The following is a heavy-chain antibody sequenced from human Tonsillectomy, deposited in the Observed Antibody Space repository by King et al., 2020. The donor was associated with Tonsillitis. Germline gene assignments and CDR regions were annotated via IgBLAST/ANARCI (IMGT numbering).Heavy chain of an antibody. CDR2: IYYSGST. Sequence: QLQESGPGLVKPSETLSLTCTVSGGSISSYYWSWIRQPPGKGLEWIGYIYYSGSTHYNPSLTSRVTTSLDTSKNQFSLKLGSVSAADTAVYYCARDGYDILTGYRRIDYWGQGTLVTVSS. V-gene: IGHV4-59*01. J-gene: IGHJ4*02. CDR1: GGSISSYY. CDR3: ARDGYDILTGYRRIDY. D-gene: IGHD3-9*01.